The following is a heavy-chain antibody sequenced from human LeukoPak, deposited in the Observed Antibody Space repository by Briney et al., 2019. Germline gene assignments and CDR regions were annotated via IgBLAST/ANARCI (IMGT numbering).Heavy chain of an antibody. CDR1: GFTFSDYY. Sequence: GGSLRLSCAASGFTFSDYYMSWIRQAPGKGLGWVSYISSSGSTIYYADSVKGRFTISRDNAKNSLYLQMNSLRAEDTAVYYCARVRYYYDSSGYYLADYWGQGTLVTVSS. J-gene: IGHJ4*02. CDR2: ISSSGSTI. D-gene: IGHD3-22*01. CDR3: ARVRYYYDSSGYYLADY. V-gene: IGHV3-11*01.